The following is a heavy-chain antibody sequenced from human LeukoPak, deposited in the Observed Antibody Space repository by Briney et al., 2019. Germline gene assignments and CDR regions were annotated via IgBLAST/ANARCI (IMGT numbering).Heavy chain of an antibody. J-gene: IGHJ4*01. CDR3: AARSYYYGSGSYSDY. CDR1: GYSIGDGYH. D-gene: IGHD3-10*01. V-gene: IGHV4-38-2*02. Sequence: SETLSLTCTVSGYSIGDGYHWGWIRQPPGKGLEWIGSIYHRGSSYYNPSLKSRVIISVDTSKNQFSLKLTSVTAADTAVYYCAARSYYYGSGSYSDYWGHGTLVIVSS. CDR2: IYHRGSS.